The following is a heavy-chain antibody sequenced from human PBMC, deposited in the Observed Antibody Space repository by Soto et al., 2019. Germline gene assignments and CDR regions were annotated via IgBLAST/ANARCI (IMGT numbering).Heavy chain of an antibody. Sequence: WGSLRLSCAASGFTFSSYWMHWVRQAPGKGLVWVSRIYSDGTSTYYADSVKGRFTISRDNAKNTLYLQMNSLRAEDTAVYYCARGSALGYWGQGTLVTVSP. CDR2: IYSDGTST. V-gene: IGHV3-74*01. CDR3: ARGSALGY. J-gene: IGHJ4*02. CDR1: GFTFSSYW.